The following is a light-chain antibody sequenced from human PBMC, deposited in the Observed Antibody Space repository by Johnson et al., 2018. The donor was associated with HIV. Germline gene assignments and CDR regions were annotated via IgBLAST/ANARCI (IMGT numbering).Light chain of an antibody. CDR2: DNN. CDR1: SSNIGNNY. Sequence: QSVLTQPPSVSAAPGQKVTISCSGSSSNIGNNYVSWYQQLPGTAPKLLIYDNNQRPSGIPDRFSGSKSGTSATLGITGLQTGDEADYYCETWDSSLSGVFVTGTKCTFL. V-gene: IGLV1-51*01. CDR3: ETWDSSLSGV. J-gene: IGLJ1*01.